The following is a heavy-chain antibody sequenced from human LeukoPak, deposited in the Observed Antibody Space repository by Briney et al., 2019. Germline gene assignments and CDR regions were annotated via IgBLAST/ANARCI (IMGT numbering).Heavy chain of an antibody. CDR1: GGSIRTYY. V-gene: IGHV4-59*08. J-gene: IGHJ4*02. CDR2: ISYSGST. CDR3: ARHNAPRRVGFDF. Sequence: SETLSLTCTVSGGSIRTYYWSWIRQPPGKGLEWIGYISYSGSTNYNPSLRSRVTISVDTSKNQFSLKLSSVTAADAALYWCARHNAPRRVGFDFWGQGILVTVSS. D-gene: IGHD2-2*01.